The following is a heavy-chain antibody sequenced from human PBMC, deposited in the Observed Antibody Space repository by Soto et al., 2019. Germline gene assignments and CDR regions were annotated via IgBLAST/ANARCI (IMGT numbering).Heavy chain of an antibody. CDR1: GYTFTSYA. D-gene: IGHD2-2*01. Sequence: ASVKVSCKAAGYTFTSYAMHWVRQAPGQRLEWMGWLNAGNGNTKYSQKFQGRVTITRDTSASTAYMELSSLRSEDTAVYYCARFHCSSTSCPQSMDVWGQGTTVTVSS. CDR2: LNAGNGNT. CDR3: ARFHCSSTSCPQSMDV. V-gene: IGHV1-3*01. J-gene: IGHJ6*02.